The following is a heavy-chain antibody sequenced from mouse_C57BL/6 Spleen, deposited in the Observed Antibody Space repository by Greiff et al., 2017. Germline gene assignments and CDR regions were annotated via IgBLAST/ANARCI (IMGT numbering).Heavy chain of an antibody. Sequence: EVQLQRSGPELVKPGASVKISCTASGYTFTDYYMNRVKQSHGKSLAWIGDINPNNGGTSYNQKFNGKATLTVDKSSSTAYMELHSLTSEDSAVYYCARNIHWYFDVWGTGTTVTVSS. J-gene: IGHJ1*03. CDR1: GYTFTDYY. CDR3: ARNIHWYFDV. CDR2: INPNNGGT. V-gene: IGHV1-26*01.